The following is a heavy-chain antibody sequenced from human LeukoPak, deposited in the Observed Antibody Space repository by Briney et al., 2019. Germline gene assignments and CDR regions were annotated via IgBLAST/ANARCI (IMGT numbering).Heavy chain of an antibody. J-gene: IGHJ4*02. CDR1: RESFTSYW. Sequence: GESLKISCKGSRESFTSYWIGWVRQMPGKGLGWMGIIYPGDSDTRYSPSFQGQVTISADKSISTAYLQWSRLKASDTAMYFCGRVPGYSYGLVDYWGQGTLVTVSS. CDR3: GRVPGYSYGLVDY. V-gene: IGHV5-51*01. D-gene: IGHD5-18*01. CDR2: IYPGDSDT.